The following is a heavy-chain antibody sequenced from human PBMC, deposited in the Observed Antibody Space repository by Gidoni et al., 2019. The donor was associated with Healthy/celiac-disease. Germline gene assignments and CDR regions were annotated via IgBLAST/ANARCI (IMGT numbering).Heavy chain of an antibody. J-gene: IGHJ4*02. D-gene: IGHD3-22*01. CDR3: AKGGVVVITPFDY. CDR1: GFTFSSYG. Sequence: QVQLVESGGGVVQPGRSLRLSCAASGFTFSSYGMHWVRQAPGKGLEWVAVISEDGSNKYYADSVKGRFTISRDNSKNTLYLQMNSLRAEDTAVYYCAKGGVVVITPFDYWGQGTLVTVSS. CDR2: ISEDGSNK. V-gene: IGHV3-30*18.